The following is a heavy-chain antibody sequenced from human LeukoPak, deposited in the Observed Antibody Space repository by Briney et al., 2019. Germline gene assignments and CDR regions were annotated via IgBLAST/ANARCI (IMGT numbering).Heavy chain of an antibody. Sequence: ASVKVSCKASGGTFSSYTISWVRQAPGQGLEWMGRIIPILGIANYAQKFQGRVTITADKSTSTVYMELSSLRSEDTAVYYCARDWLSGYCSSTSCYTSWFDPWGQGTLVTVSS. CDR3: ARDWLSGYCSSTSCYTSWFDP. V-gene: IGHV1-69*04. CDR2: IIPILGIA. D-gene: IGHD2-2*02. J-gene: IGHJ5*02. CDR1: GGTFSSYT.